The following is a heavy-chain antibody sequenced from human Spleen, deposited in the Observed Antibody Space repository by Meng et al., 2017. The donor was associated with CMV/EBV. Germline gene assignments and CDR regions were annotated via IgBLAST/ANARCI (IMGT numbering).Heavy chain of an antibody. CDR1: DDSLSGYY. D-gene: IGHD6-13*01. CDR2: LSDTGST. J-gene: IGHJ4*02. Sequence: SQTLSLTCAVHDDSLSGYYWGWIRQPPGKGLEWIGSLSDTGSTYYNPSLRSRVTMSIDTSKNQFSLRLNSVTAADTAVYYCARLGAAAGDYWGQGTLVTVSS. CDR3: ARLGAAAGDY. V-gene: IGHV4-39*01.